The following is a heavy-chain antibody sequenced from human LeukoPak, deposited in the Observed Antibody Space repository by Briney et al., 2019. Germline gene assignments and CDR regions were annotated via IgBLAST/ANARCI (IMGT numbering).Heavy chain of an antibody. D-gene: IGHD3-22*01. J-gene: IGHJ3*02. CDR2: INPNSGGT. CDR1: GYTFTGYY. CDR3: ARETYYNAFDI. V-gene: IGHV1-2*06. Sequence: ASVKVSCKASGYTFTGYYTHWVRQAPGQGLEWMGRINPNSGGTNYAQKFQGRVTMTRDTSISTAYMELSRLRSDDTAVYYCARETYYNAFDIWGQGTMVTVSS.